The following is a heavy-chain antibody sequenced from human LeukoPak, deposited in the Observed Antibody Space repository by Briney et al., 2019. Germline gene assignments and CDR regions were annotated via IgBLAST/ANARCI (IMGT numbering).Heavy chain of an antibody. CDR3: ARDWRIVGVTAGY. Sequence: ASVKVSCKASGYTFTNYAINWVRQAPGQWLEWMGWINTNTGNPTYAQGFTGRFVFSLDTSVSTAYLQISSLKAEDTAVYYCARDWRIVGVTAGYRGQGTLVTVSS. J-gene: IGHJ4*02. D-gene: IGHD1-26*01. CDR1: GYTFTNYA. V-gene: IGHV7-4-1*02. CDR2: INTNTGNP.